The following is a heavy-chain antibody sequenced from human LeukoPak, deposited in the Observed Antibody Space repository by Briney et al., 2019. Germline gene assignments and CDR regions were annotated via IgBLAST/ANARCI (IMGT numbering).Heavy chain of an antibody. Sequence: TSETLSLTCAVYGGSFSGYYWSWIRQPPGKGLEWIGEINHSGSTNYNPSLKSRVTISVDTSKNQFSLKLSSVTAADTAVYYCARGKQYYDILTGYYMGGNWFDPWGQGTLVTVSS. J-gene: IGHJ5*02. V-gene: IGHV4-34*01. CDR1: GGSFSGYY. CDR2: INHSGST. D-gene: IGHD3-9*01. CDR3: ARGKQYYDILTGYYMGGNWFDP.